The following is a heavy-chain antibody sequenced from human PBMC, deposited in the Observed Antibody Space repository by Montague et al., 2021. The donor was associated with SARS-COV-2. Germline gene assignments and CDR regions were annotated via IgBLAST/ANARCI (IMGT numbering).Heavy chain of an antibody. V-gene: IGHV3-48*04. CDR1: GFTFSSYS. D-gene: IGHD6-6*01. CDR2: ISSSTNII. CDR3: AKDLVLRAARPDALDV. J-gene: IGHJ3*01. Sequence: SLRLSCAASGFTFSSYSVNWVRQAPGKGLEWISYISSSTNIIYYADSVEGRFTISRDNARNSLYLQMSSLRVDDTAVYYCAKDLVLRAARPDALDVWGQGTVVTVSS.